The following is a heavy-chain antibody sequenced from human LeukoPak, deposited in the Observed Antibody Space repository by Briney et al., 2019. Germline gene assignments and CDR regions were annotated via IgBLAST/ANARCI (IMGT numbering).Heavy chain of an antibody. CDR3: ARGYCSSTSCHPFGH. CDR2: IYHSGST. Sequence: SETLSLTCTVSGGSISSGGYYWSWIRQPPGKGLEWIGYIYHSGSTYYNPSLKSRVTISVDRSKNQFSLKLSSVTAADTAVYYCARGYCSSTSCHPFGHWGQGTLVTVSS. CDR1: GGSISSGGYY. D-gene: IGHD2-2*01. V-gene: IGHV4-30-2*01. J-gene: IGHJ4*02.